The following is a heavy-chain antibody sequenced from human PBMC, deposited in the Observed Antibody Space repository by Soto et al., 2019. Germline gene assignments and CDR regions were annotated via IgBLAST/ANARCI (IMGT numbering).Heavy chain of an antibody. D-gene: IGHD2-2*01. V-gene: IGHV3-30*03. J-gene: IGHJ4*02. Sequence: GGSLRLSCAASGFTFRSYGLHWVRQAPGEGLQWVTVISSGGSHKYYIDSVKGRFTISRDNSKNTLYLQMNSLRAEDTAVYYCAREDSIIIPAVSDFWGQGTLVTVSS. CDR3: AREDSIIIPAVSDF. CDR2: ISSGGSHK. CDR1: GFTFRSYG.